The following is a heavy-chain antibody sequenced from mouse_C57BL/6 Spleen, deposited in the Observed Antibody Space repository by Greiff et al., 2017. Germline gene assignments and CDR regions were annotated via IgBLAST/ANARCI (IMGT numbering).Heavy chain of an antibody. Sequence: EVKLVESGGDLVKPGGSLKLSCAASGFTFSSYGMSWVRQTPDKRLEWVATISSGGSYTYYPDSVKGRFTISRDNAKNTLYLQMSSLKSEDTAMYCCARHDYPRYVDVGGTGTTVTVSS. CDR3: ARHDYPRYVDV. J-gene: IGHJ1*03. D-gene: IGHD2-13*01. V-gene: IGHV5-6*02. CDR1: GFTFSSYG. CDR2: ISSGGSYT.